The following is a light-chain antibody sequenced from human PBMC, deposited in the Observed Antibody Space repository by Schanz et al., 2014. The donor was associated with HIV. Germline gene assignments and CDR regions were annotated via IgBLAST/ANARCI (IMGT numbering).Light chain of an antibody. Sequence: EIVLTQSPATLSLSPGETATLSCRASQHITNYLAWYQQKPGQAPRLLIYDASTRATGIPARFSGSGSGTDFTFTISSLEPEDFAVYYCQQYDSWPPGTFGPGTKVDLK. CDR1: QHITNY. V-gene: IGKV3-11*01. J-gene: IGKJ3*01. CDR2: DAS. CDR3: QQYDSWPPGT.